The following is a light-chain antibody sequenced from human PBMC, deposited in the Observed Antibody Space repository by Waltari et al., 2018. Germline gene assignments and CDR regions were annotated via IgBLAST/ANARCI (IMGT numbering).Light chain of an antibody. CDR3: QVWDANNDPGV. J-gene: IGLJ1*01. Sequence: SYVLTQPPSVSVAPGKTARITCGGNNIETKSVHWYHQKPGQAPILVISYDSDRPSGIPERCSGSNAGNTATLTISRVEAADEADYYCQVWDANNDPGVFGTGTEVTVL. V-gene: IGLV3-21*04. CDR2: YDS. CDR1: NIETKS.